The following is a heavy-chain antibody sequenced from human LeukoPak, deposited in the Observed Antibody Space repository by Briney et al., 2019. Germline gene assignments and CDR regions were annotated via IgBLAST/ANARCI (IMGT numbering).Heavy chain of an antibody. J-gene: IGHJ4*02. D-gene: IGHD4-17*01. V-gene: IGHV4-34*01. CDR1: GGSFSGYY. CDR3: AREGHDYGDSIDY. CDR2: INHSGST. Sequence: SETLSLTCAVYGGSFSGYYWSWIRQPPGMGLEWIGEINHSGSTNYNPSLKSRVTISVDTSKNQFSLKLSSVTAADTAVYYCAREGHDYGDSIDYWGQGTLVTVSS.